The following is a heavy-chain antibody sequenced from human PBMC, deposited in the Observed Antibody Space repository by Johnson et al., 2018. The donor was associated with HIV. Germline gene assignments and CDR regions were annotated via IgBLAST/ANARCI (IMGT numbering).Heavy chain of an antibody. CDR2: IGTAGDT. D-gene: IGHD1-26*01. CDR1: GFTFSSYD. J-gene: IGHJ3*02. Sequence: VQLVESGGGLVQPGGSLRLSCAASGFTFSSYDMHWVRQATGKGLEWVSAIGTAGDTYYPGSVKGRFTISRDNAKSTLYLQMNSLRAEDTAVYFCATSGSHFAFDIWGQGTMVTVSS. V-gene: IGHV3-13*01. CDR3: ATSGSHFAFDI.